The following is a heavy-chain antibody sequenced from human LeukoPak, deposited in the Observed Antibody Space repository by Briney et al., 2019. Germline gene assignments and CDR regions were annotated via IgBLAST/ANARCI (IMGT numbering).Heavy chain of an antibody. V-gene: IGHV3-23*01. J-gene: IGHJ4*02. D-gene: IGHD3-10*01. CDR1: GLSFGNYG. CDR2: IGGGGYTT. Sequence: PGGSLRLSCVASGLSFGNYGMNWVRQAPGKGLEWVSSIGGGGYTTYYADSVRGRFTISRDNSKNSMYLQISSLRAEDTAIYYCAEVESSYCRIWGQGTLVTVSS. CDR3: AEVESSYCRI.